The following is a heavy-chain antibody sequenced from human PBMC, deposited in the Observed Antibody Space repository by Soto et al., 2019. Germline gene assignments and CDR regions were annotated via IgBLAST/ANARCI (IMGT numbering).Heavy chain of an antibody. Sequence: QVQLVQPGVEVRNPGASVKVSCKASGYTFTSYDINWVRQATGQGLEWMGWMNPNTGGTGPIQKFQGRVTMTRDTSINTADLELSSLTVEDTAVYYCARSHMGTGVHFDSWGQGTLVTVSS. D-gene: IGHD7-27*01. CDR3: ARSHMGTGVHFDS. V-gene: IGHV1-8*01. CDR1: GYTFTSYD. J-gene: IGHJ4*02. CDR2: MNPNTGGT.